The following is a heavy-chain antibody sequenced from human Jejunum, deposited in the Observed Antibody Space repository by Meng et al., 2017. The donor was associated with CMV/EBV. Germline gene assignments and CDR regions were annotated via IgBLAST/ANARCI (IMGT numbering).Heavy chain of an antibody. CDR3: ARARYSSGRDY. CDR1: GYTFSSYS. D-gene: IGHD6-19*01. V-gene: IGHV3-21*01. CDR2: ISSSSSYI. J-gene: IGHJ4*02. Sequence: CAASGYTFSSYSMNWVRQAPGKGLEWVSSISSSSSYIYYADSVKGRLTISRDNAKNSLYLQMNSLRAEDTAVYYCARARYSSGRDYWGQGTLVTVSS.